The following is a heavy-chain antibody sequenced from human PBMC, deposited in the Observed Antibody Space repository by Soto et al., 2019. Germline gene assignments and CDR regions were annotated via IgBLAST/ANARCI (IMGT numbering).Heavy chain of an antibody. Sequence: EVQLVESGGGLVKPGGSLRLSCAASGFTFTRYSMNWVRQAPGKGLEWVSSISSTTNYIYYGDSMKGRFTISRDNAKNALDLEMNSLRAEDTAVYYGARESEDLTSNLDYWGQGTLVTVAS. V-gene: IGHV3-21*06. CDR1: GFTFTRYS. CDR3: ARESEDLTSNLDY. J-gene: IGHJ4*02. CDR2: ISSTTNYI.